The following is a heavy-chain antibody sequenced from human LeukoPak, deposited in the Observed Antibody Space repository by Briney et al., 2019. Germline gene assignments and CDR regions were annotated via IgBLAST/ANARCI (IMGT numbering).Heavy chain of an antibody. D-gene: IGHD3-22*01. CDR3: ARQLRYYYDSSGSGYFDY. J-gene: IGHJ4*02. V-gene: IGHV4-59*08. Sequence: SETLSLTCTVSGGSISSYYWSWIRQPPGKGLEWIGYIYYSGSTNYNPSLKSRVTISVDTSKNQFSLKLSSVTAADTAVYYCARQLRYYYDSSGSGYFDYWGQGTLVTVSS. CDR1: GGSISSYY. CDR2: IYYSGST.